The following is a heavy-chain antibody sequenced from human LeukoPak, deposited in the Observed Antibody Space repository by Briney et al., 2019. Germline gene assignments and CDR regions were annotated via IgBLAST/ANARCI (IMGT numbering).Heavy chain of an antibody. D-gene: IGHD1-14*01. V-gene: IGHV3-30*18. J-gene: IGHJ4*02. CDR2: ISYDGSNK. Sequence: PGGSLRLSCAASGFTFSSYGMHWVRQAPGKGLEWVAVISYDGSNKYYADSVKGRFTISRDNSKNALYLQMSSLRAEDTAVYYCAKDRTGYFDYWGQGTLVTVSS. CDR1: GFTFSSYG. CDR3: AKDRTGYFDY.